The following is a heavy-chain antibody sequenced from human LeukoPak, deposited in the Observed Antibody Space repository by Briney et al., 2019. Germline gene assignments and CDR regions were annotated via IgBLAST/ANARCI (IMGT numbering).Heavy chain of an antibody. D-gene: IGHD3-10*01. Sequence: SETLSLTCTVSGGSISSYYWSWIRQPPGKGLEWIGYIFYSGSINYNPSLKSRVTISVDTSKNHFSLKLSSVTAADTAVYYCARGGFGGSRYKYGMDVWGQGTTVTVSS. CDR3: ARGGFGGSRYKYGMDV. CDR2: IFYSGSI. CDR1: GGSISSYY. V-gene: IGHV4-59*01. J-gene: IGHJ6*02.